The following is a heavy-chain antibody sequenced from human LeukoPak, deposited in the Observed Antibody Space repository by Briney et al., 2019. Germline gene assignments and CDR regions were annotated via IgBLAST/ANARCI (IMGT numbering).Heavy chain of an antibody. CDR3: AKGPSWGMDV. CDR1: GFTFSSYG. CDR2: ISYDGINK. J-gene: IGHJ6*02. Sequence: GRSLRLSCAASGFTFSSYGMHWVRQAPGKGLEWVAVISYDGINKYYADSVKGRFTISRDISKNTMYLQMNSLRVEDTAVYYCAKGPSWGMDVWGQGTTVTVSS. V-gene: IGHV3-30*18.